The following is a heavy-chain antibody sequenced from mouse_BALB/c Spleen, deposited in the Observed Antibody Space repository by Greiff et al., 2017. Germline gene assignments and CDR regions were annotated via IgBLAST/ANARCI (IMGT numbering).Heavy chain of an antibody. CDR2: INPSNGGT. V-gene: IGHV1S81*02. Sequence: QVHVKQSGAELVKPGASVKLSCKASGYTFTSYYMYWVKQRPGQGLEWIGEINPSNGGTNFNEKFKSKATLTVDKSSSTAYMQLSSLTSEDSAVYYCTRGGNYYAFDYWGQGTTLTVSS. CDR1: GYTFTSYY. D-gene: IGHD2-1*01. J-gene: IGHJ2*01. CDR3: TRGGNYYAFDY.